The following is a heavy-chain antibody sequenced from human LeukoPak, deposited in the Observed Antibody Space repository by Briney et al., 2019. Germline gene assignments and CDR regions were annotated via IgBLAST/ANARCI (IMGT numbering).Heavy chain of an antibody. D-gene: IGHD5-24*01. V-gene: IGHV1-46*01. CDR3: ARIRDGYNDAYDI. J-gene: IGHJ3*02. Sequence: ASVKVSCKASGYTFTNSYIHWVRQAPGQVLEWMGLINPDGGNTNYAQNFQGRVTLTRDASTSTVYMELSSLRSEDTAIYYCARIRDGYNDAYDIWGQGTVVTVPS. CDR1: GYTFTNSY. CDR2: INPDGGNT.